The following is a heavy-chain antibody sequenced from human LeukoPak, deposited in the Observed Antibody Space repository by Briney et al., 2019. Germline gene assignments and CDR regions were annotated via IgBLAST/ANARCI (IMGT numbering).Heavy chain of an antibody. CDR1: GGSISSYY. V-gene: IGHV4-59*08. D-gene: IGHD6-19*01. CDR2: IYYSGST. CDR3: ARQLRGEAVAGHLQPFDY. Sequence: PSETLSLTCTVSGGSISSYYWNWIRQPPGKGLEWIGYIYYSGSTNYNPSLKSRATISVDTSKNQFSLKLSSVTAADTAVYFCARQLRGEAVAGHLQPFDYWGQGTLVTVSS. J-gene: IGHJ4*02.